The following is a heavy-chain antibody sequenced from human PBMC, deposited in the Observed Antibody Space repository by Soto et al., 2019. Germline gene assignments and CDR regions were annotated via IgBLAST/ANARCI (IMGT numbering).Heavy chain of an antibody. CDR2: ISYDGTNR. V-gene: IGHV3-30-3*01. Sequence: QVHLVESGGGVVQPGRSLRLSCAASGLTFSNYAMHLVRQAPGKGLEWVAFISYDGTNRCYPDSVKGRFTISRDNSKNTMYLQMNSLKSEDTAVYYCARESSSTVTTGGGGSAKDYWGPGTLVTVSS. CDR1: GLTFSNYA. D-gene: IGHD4-17*01. CDR3: ARESSSTVTTGGGGSAKDY. J-gene: IGHJ4*02.